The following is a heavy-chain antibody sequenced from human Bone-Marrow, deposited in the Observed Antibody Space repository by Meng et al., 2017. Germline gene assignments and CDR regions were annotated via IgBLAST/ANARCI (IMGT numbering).Heavy chain of an antibody. J-gene: IGHJ6*02. CDR3: AREERYDFWSGYYLGLDYYYGMDV. CDR2: VIPIFGTA. CDR1: GGTFSSYA. D-gene: IGHD3-3*01. Sequence: SVKVSCKASGGTFSSYAISWGRQAPGQGLEWMGGVIPIFGTANYAQKFQGRVTITADESTSTAYMELSSLRSEDTAVYYCAREERYDFWSGYYLGLDYYYGMDVWGQGTTVTVSS. V-gene: IGHV1-69*13.